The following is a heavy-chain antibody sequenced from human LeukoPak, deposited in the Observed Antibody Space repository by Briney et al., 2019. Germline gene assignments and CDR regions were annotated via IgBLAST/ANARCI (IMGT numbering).Heavy chain of an antibody. D-gene: IGHD4-23*01. Sequence: GASVKVSCKASGGTFSSYAISWVRQAPGQGLEWMGGIIPIFGTANYAQKFQGRVTITADESTSTAYMELSSLRSEDTAVYYCARDRSHDYGGNGVFDPWGQGTLVTVSS. CDR2: IIPIFGTA. V-gene: IGHV1-69*13. CDR1: GGTFSSYA. CDR3: ARDRSHDYGGNGVFDP. J-gene: IGHJ5*02.